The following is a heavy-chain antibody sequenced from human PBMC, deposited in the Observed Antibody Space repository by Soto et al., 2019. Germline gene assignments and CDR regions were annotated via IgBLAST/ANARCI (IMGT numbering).Heavy chain of an antibody. Sequence: SVKVSCKASGYTFTSYGISWVRQAPGQGLEWMGWISAYNGNTNYAQKLQGRVTMTTDTSTSTAYMELRSLRSDDTAVYYCARGGSSWTLYYYYGMDVWGQGTTVTVSS. V-gene: IGHV1-18*01. CDR1: GYTFTSYG. D-gene: IGHD6-13*01. J-gene: IGHJ6*02. CDR2: ISAYNGNT. CDR3: ARGGSSWTLYYYYGMDV.